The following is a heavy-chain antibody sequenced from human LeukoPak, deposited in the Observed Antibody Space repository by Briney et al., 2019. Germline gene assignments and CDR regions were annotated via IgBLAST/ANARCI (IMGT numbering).Heavy chain of an antibody. V-gene: IGHV3-9*01. J-gene: IGHJ4*02. Sequence: PGGSLRLSCAASGFKFDDYAMHWVRQVPGKGLEWVSGISWNSGLIDYADSVKGRFSISRDNAKNSLYLQMNCLKAEDTALYYCAKERSSAIDYWGQGTLVTVSS. CDR3: AKERSSAIDY. D-gene: IGHD2-15*01. CDR2: ISWNSGLI. CDR1: GFKFDDYA.